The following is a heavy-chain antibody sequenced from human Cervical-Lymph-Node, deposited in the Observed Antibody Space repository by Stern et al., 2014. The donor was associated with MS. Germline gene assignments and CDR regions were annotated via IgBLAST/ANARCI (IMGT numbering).Heavy chain of an antibody. CDR3: VRQVTVRSRFDY. J-gene: IGHJ4*02. CDR1: GGSISSSYY. Sequence: QLQLQESGPGLVKPSETLSRTCTVSGGSISSSYYWGWIRQSSGKGLEWMGSIDYTGSTFQTPSRKRRVPISVDTSKNQSSLKLSSVTAADTAVYYCVRQVTVRSRFDYWGQGTLVTVSS. D-gene: IGHD4-11*01. V-gene: IGHV4-39*01. CDR2: IDYTGST.